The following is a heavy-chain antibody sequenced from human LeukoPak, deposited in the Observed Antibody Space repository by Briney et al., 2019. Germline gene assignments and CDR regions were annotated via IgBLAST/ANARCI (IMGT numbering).Heavy chain of an antibody. CDR1: GFTFSSYG. V-gene: IGHV3-33*01. D-gene: IGHD6-13*01. CDR3: ARGAAGGMYNWFDP. CDR2: IWYDGSNK. Sequence: GRSLRLSCAASGFTFSSYGMHWVRQAPGKGLEWVAVIWYDGSNKYYADSVKGRFTISRDNSKNTLYLQMNSLRAEDTAVYYCARGAAGGMYNWFDPWGQGTLVTVSS. J-gene: IGHJ5*02.